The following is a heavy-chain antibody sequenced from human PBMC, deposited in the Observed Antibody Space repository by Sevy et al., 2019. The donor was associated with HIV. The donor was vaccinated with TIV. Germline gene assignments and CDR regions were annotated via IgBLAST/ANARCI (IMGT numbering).Heavy chain of an antibody. J-gene: IGHJ4*02. V-gene: IGHV3-23*01. CDR3: ATRDYYDFWSGYSTVDY. D-gene: IGHD3-3*01. CDR1: GFTFSSYA. CDR2: ISGSGGST. Sequence: GRSLRLSCAASGFTFSSYAMSWVRQAPGKGLEWVSAISGSGGSTYYADSVKGRFTISRDNSKNTLYLQMNSLRAEDTAVYYCATRDYYDFWSGYSTVDYWGQGTLVTVSS.